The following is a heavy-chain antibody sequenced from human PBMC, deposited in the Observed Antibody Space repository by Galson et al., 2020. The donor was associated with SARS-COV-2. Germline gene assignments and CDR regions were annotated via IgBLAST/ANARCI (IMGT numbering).Heavy chain of an antibody. CDR2: ISWNSGSI. CDR1: GFTFDDYA. V-gene: IGHV3-9*01. D-gene: IGHD3-16*01. Sequence: GGSLRLSCAASGFTFDDYAMHWVRQAPGKGLEWVSGISWNSGSIGYADSVKGRFTISRDNAKNSLYLQMNSLRAEDTALYYCAMGAQVGAQLDYGMDVWGQGTTVTVSS. J-gene: IGHJ6*02. CDR3: AMGAQVGAQLDYGMDV.